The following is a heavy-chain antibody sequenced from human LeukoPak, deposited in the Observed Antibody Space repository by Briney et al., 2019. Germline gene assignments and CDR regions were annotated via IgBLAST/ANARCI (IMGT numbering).Heavy chain of an antibody. D-gene: IGHD3-3*01. CDR1: GYTFTSYA. Sequence: GASVKVSCKASGYTFTSYAMNWVRQAPGQGLEWMGWINTNTGNPTYAQGFTGRFVFSLDTSVSTAYLQISSLKAEDTAVYYCARAEVEITIFGVVIYFYYGMDVWGQGTKVTVSS. V-gene: IGHV7-4-1*02. CDR2: INTNTGNP. J-gene: IGHJ6*02. CDR3: ARAEVEITIFGVVIYFYYGMDV.